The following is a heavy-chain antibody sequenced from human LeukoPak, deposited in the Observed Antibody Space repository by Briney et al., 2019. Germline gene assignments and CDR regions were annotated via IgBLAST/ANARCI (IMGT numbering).Heavy chain of an antibody. CDR2: INTNTGNP. CDR3: ARDRGIRYFDWLPVDAFDI. D-gene: IGHD3-9*01. Sequence: GASVKVSCKASGYTFTSYAMNWVRQAPGQGLEWMGWINTNTGNPTYAQGFTGRFVFSLDTSVSTAYLQISSLKAEDTAVYYCARDRGIRYFDWLPVDAFDIWGQGTMVTVSS. CDR1: GYTFTSYA. V-gene: IGHV7-4-1*02. J-gene: IGHJ3*02.